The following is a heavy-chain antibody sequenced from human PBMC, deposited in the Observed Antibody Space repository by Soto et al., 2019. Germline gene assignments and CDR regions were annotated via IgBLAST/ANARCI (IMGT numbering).Heavy chain of an antibody. Sequence: KPSETLSLTCAVSGGSISSSNWWSWVRQPPGKGLEWIGEIYHSGSTNYNPSLKSRATISLDKSKSQFSLRLISVTAADTAVYYCTREQSDDNYFDPWGQGTLVTVSS. D-gene: IGHD6-19*01. J-gene: IGHJ5*02. CDR1: GGSISSSNW. CDR2: IYHSGST. V-gene: IGHV4-4*02. CDR3: TREQSDDNYFDP.